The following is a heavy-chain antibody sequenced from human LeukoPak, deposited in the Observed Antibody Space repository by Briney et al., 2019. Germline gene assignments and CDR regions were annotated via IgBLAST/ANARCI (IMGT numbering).Heavy chain of an antibody. D-gene: IGHD1-7*01. Sequence: PSETLSLTCTVSGGSISSSSYYRGWIRQPPGKGLEWIGSIYYSGSTYYNPSLKSRVTISVDTSKNQFSLKLSSVTAADTAVYYCARHGLEWELELRSHFDYWGQGTLVTVSS. J-gene: IGHJ4*02. V-gene: IGHV4-39*01. CDR3: ARHGLEWELELRSHFDY. CDR2: IYYSGST. CDR1: GGSISSSSYY.